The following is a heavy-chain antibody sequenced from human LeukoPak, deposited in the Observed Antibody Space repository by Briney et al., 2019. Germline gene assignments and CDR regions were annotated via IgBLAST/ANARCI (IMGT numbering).Heavy chain of an antibody. CDR1: GFTFSNAW. CDR2: IKSKTDGGTT. Sequence: PGGSLRLSRAASGFTFSNAWMSWVRQAPGKGLEWVGRIKSKTDGGTTDYAAPVKGRFTISRDDSKNTLYLQMNSLKTEDTAVYYCTTDSGRVGATPFDYWGQGTLVAVSS. J-gene: IGHJ4*02. CDR3: TTDSGRVGATPFDY. D-gene: IGHD1-26*01. V-gene: IGHV3-15*01.